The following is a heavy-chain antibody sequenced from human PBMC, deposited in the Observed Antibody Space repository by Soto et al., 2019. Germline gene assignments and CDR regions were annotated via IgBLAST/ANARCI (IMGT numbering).Heavy chain of an antibody. CDR1: GGTFSTYA. D-gene: IGHD6-13*01. CDR2: IMPIFGTV. J-gene: IGHJ6*02. CDR3: ARIGQQLPRYGLDV. V-gene: IGHV1-69*01. Sequence: QVQLEQSGAEVRKPGSSVRVSCKSSGGTFSTYALNWVRQAPGQGLEWMGGIMPIFGTVKYAQKFQGRVTLSADESTNTAYMELTSLTSEDTAIYYCARIGQQLPRYGLDVWGPGTTVTVSS.